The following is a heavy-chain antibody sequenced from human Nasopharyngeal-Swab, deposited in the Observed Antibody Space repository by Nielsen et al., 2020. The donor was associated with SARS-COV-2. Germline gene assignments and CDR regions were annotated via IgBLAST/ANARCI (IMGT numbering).Heavy chain of an antibody. D-gene: IGHD3-10*01. J-gene: IGHJ6*02. CDR3: ARAPDYGSGSYYFLSQYYYYGMDV. CDR2: IYYSGST. Sequence: SETLSLTCTVSGGSISSYYWSWIRQPPGKELEWIGYIYYSGSTNYNPSLKSRVTISVDTSKNQFSLKLSSVTAANTAVYYCARAPDYGSGSYYFLSQYYYYGMDVWGQGTTVTVSS. CDR1: GGSISSYY. V-gene: IGHV4-59*12.